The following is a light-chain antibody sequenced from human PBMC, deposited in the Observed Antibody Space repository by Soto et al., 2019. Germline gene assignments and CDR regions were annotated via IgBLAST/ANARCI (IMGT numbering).Light chain of an antibody. V-gene: IGKV1-39*01. CDR1: ETISTY. J-gene: IGKJ1*01. CDR3: QQYNSYS. Sequence: DIQMTQSPSSLSASVGDRVSSACRTSETISTYVNWYQKKPGKAPKLLIYAASILQSGVPSRFSGSGSGTDFTLTISRLQSEDFATYYCQQYNSYSFGQGTKVDI. CDR2: AAS.